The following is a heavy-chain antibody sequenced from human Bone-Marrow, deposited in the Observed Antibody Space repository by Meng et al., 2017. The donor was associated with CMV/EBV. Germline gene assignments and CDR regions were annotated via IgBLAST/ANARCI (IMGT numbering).Heavy chain of an antibody. CDR1: GFTFSNAW. CDR3: AKDYIVRGGLFDY. Sequence: RLSCAASGFTFSNAWMSWVRQAPGKGLEWVSVIQSGSWRTYYADSVKGRFTISRDNSQNTLYLQMNSLRAEDTAIYYCAKDYIVRGGLFDYWGQGTRVTVSS. D-gene: IGHD2-8*01. J-gene: IGHJ4*02. V-gene: IGHV3-23*03. CDR2: IQSGSWRT.